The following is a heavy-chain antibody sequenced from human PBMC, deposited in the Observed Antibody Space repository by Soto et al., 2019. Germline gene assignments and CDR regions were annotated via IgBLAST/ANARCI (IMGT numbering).Heavy chain of an antibody. V-gene: IGHV3-30*18. J-gene: IGHJ6*02. D-gene: IGHD3-10*01. Sequence: QVHLVESGGGVVQPGRSLRLSCAVSGFTFSAFGMHWVRQAPGKGLEWVAIISYDGILKYYADSVKGRFTISSDTSKGALYLQMNGLTPEDTAVYYCAKDFKVSGGHYGSLNYYYGMDVWGQGTTVTVSS. CDR1: GFTFSAFG. CDR2: ISYDGILK. CDR3: AKDFKVSGGHYGSLNYYYGMDV.